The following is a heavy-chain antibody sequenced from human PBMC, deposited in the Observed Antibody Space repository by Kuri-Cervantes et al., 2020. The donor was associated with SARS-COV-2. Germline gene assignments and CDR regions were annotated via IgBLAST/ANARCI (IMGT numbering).Heavy chain of an antibody. J-gene: IGHJ6*02. V-gene: IGHV3-15*07. D-gene: IGHD2-2*01. Sequence: GESLKISCAASGFTFSNAWMNWVRQAPGKGLEWVGRIKSKTDGGTTDYAAPVKGRFTISRDDSKNTLYLQMNSLKTEDTAVYYCTTEEIVVVPAARIGDYYYYYHGMDVWGQGTMVTVSS. CDR3: TTEEIVVVPAARIGDYYYYYHGMDV. CDR2: IKSKTDGGTT. CDR1: GFTFSNAW.